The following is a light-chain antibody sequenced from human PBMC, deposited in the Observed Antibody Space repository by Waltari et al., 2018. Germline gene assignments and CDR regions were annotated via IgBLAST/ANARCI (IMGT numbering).Light chain of an antibody. Sequence: DIVLTQSPVTLSLSPGEGATVSCRATQAFSRSYLAWYQQRPGQAPRLLIYGSSTRATGIPDRFSGSGSGTVFTLNISRLAPEDSAVYYCQQYGASPTFGQGTRLEIK. CDR3: QQYGASPT. V-gene: IGKV3-20*01. CDR2: GSS. J-gene: IGKJ5*01. CDR1: QAFSRSY.